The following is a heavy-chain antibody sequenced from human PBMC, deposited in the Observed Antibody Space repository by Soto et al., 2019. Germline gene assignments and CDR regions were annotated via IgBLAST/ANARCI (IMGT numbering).Heavy chain of an antibody. D-gene: IGHD3-3*01. CDR1: GGSISGYH. V-gene: IGHV4-59*01. Sequence: SETLSLTCTVSGGSISGYHWSWLRQPPGKGLEWLGHIYYTGSLNYNPSLKGRVTMSVDTSKNQFSLRLTSVTAADTAVYFCARAFTYDFWSGSLEGLDVRGGVTKVTVSS. CDR2: IYYTGSL. J-gene: IGHJ6*04. CDR3: ARAFTYDFWSGSLEGLDV.